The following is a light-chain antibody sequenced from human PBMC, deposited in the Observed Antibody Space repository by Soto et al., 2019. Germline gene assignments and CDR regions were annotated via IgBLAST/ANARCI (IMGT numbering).Light chain of an antibody. CDR2: AAS. J-gene: IGKJ4*01. CDR1: QSISSTF. V-gene: IGKV3-20*01. Sequence: EIVLTHSPDTLSLSPWEVATLSCRASQSISSTFLAWYQQRPGQAPRLLIYAASSRATGIPDRFSGSGSGTDFTLTIRRLEPEDFAVYYCQQYGSSPRTFGGGTKVDIK. CDR3: QQYGSSPRT.